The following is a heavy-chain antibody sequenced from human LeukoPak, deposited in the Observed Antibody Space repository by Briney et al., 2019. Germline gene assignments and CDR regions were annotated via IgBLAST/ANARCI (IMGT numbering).Heavy chain of an antibody. CDR2: IKTDGSDE. CDR1: GFTFSRYG. CDR3: ARENFQY. J-gene: IGHJ4*02. V-gene: IGHV3-7*04. Sequence: GGALRLSCAASGFTFSRYGMNWVRQAPGKGLEWVANIKTDGSDESYVDSVKGRFTISRNNAKNSLYLQMNSLRAEDTAVYYCARENFQYWAQGTLVTVPS.